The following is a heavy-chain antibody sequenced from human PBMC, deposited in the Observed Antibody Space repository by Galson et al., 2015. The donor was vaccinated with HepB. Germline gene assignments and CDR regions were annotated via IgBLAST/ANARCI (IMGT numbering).Heavy chain of an antibody. Sequence: SVKVSCKASGYTFTSYGISWVRQAPGQGLEWMGWISAYNGNTNYAQKLQGRVTMTTDTSTSTAYMELRSLRSEDTAVYYCARGGPDCSSTSCYMESTDYYYYYMDVWGKGTTVTVSS. V-gene: IGHV1-18*01. CDR3: ARGGPDCSSTSCYMESTDYYYYYMDV. CDR2: ISAYNGNT. J-gene: IGHJ6*03. D-gene: IGHD2-2*02. CDR1: GYTFTSYG.